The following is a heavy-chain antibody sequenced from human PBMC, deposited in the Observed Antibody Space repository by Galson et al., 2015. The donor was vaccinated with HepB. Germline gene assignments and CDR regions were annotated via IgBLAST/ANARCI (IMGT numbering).Heavy chain of an antibody. J-gene: IGHJ5*02. Sequence: SLRLSCAASGFTFSSYDVHWVRQAPGKGLEWMALISFDGRNTYYADSVKGRFTISRDHLKNTLYLQMSSLRPEDTAMYHCARGGAYYASGSYFPFDPWGQGTLVTVSS. V-gene: IGHV3-30*04. CDR1: GFTFSSYD. CDR3: ARGGAYYASGSYFPFDP. CDR2: ISFDGRNT. D-gene: IGHD3-10*01.